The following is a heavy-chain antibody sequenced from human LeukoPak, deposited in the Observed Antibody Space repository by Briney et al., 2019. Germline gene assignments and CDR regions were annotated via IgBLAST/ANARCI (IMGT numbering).Heavy chain of an antibody. CDR3: AKDLRQTVLGGIRGFDF. CDR1: GGSISSYY. J-gene: IGHJ3*01. D-gene: IGHD3-3*01. V-gene: IGHV4-59*01. Sequence: SETLSLTCTVSGGSISSYYWSWIRQPPGKGLEWSGYIYYSGSTNYNPSLRSRVTISVDTSNNQFSLKLSSVTTADTAVYYCAKDLRQTVLGGIRGFDFWGQGTLVTVSS. CDR2: IYYSGST.